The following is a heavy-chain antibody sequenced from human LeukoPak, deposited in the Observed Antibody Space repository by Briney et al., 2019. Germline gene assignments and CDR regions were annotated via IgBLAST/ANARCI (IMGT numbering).Heavy chain of an antibody. D-gene: IGHD6-19*01. CDR3: ARPRLFSSGWYPGYFDL. CDR1: GGTFSSYA. Sequence: GSSVKVSCKASGGTFSSYAISWVRQAPGQGLEWMGMINPSGGDTNYAQNFQGRVTMTRDTSTSTVYVELSSLRSEDTAVYFCARPRLFSSGWYPGYFDLWGRGTLVTVSS. CDR2: INPSGGDT. J-gene: IGHJ2*01. V-gene: IGHV1-46*01.